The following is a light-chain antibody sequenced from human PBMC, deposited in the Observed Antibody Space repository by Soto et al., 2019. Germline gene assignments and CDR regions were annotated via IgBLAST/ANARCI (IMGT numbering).Light chain of an antibody. Sequence: EIVMTQSPATLSVSPGERATLSCRASQSVSSDLAWYQQKPGQAPRLLIYDASNRATGIPARFSGSGSGDYFPLTISSLQSEDVAVYYRQQCNNCPYTFGQGTKLEIK. J-gene: IGKJ2*01. V-gene: IGKV3-15*01. CDR3: QQCNNCPYT. CDR1: QSVSSD. CDR2: DAS.